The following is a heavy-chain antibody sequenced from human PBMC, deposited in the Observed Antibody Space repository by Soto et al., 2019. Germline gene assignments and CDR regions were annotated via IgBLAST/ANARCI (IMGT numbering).Heavy chain of an antibody. CDR2: IYYSGST. CDR1: GGSISSGDYY. D-gene: IGHD3-22*01. CDR3: ARVPPPYYYDSSGYYLDAFDI. J-gene: IGHJ3*02. Sequence: KTSETLSLTCTVSGGSISSGDYYWSWIRQPPGKGLEWIGYIYYSGSTYYNPSLKSRVTISVDTSKNQFSLKLSSVTAADTAVYYCARVPPPYYYDSSGYYLDAFDIWGQGTMVTVSS. V-gene: IGHV4-30-4*01.